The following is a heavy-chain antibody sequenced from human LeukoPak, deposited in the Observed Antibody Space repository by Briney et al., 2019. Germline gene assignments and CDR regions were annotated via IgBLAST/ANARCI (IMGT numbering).Heavy chain of an antibody. D-gene: IGHD1-26*01. V-gene: IGHV1-69*13. CDR3: ARDLGVVGATTYP. CDR2: IIPIFGTA. Sequence: SVKISCKASGGTFSSYAISWVRQAPGQGLEWMGGIIPIFGTANYAQKFQGRVTITADESTSTAYMELSSLRSEDTAVYYCARDLGVVGATTYPWGQGTLVTVSS. CDR1: GGTFSSYA. J-gene: IGHJ5*02.